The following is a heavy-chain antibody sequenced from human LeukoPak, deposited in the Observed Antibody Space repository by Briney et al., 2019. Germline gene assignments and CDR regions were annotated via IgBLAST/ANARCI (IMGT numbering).Heavy chain of an antibody. J-gene: IGHJ5*02. CDR3: ARENLRFPYYDILTGYYNWFDP. Sequence: GASVKVSCKASGYILSSYYMHWVRQAPGQGLEWLGIINPSGGDTKYAQKFQGRVTMTRDKSTSTVYMELRSLRSDDTAVYYCARENLRFPYYDILTGYYNWFDPWGQGTLVTVSS. CDR2: INPSGGDT. V-gene: IGHV1-46*01. D-gene: IGHD3-9*01. CDR1: GYILSSYY.